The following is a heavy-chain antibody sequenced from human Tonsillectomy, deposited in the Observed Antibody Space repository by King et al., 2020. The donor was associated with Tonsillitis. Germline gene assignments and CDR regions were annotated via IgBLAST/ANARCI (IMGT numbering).Heavy chain of an antibody. CDR1: GGSISSSSYY. CDR3: SRGSRLVIYYFDY. Sequence: LQLQESGPGLVKPSETLSLTCTVSGGSISSSSYYWGWIRQPPGKGLEWIGSIYYSGSTYYNPSLKSRVTMSVDTSNNQFFLKLSSVTAADTAVYYCSRGSRLVIYYFDYWGQGTLVTVSS. V-gene: IGHV4-39*01. J-gene: IGHJ4*02. CDR2: IYYSGST. D-gene: IGHD2-21*01.